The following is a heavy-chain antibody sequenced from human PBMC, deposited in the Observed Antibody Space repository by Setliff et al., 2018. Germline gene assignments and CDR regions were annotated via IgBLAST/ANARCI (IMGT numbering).Heavy chain of an antibody. V-gene: IGHV1-18*01. J-gene: IGHJ4*02. D-gene: IGHD2-8*01. CDR1: GYTLSNSI. CDR2: ISAYNGKT. CDR3: LRLVRYCTKIACQATSGDEV. Sequence: ASVTVSCKASGYTLSNSILSWVRQAPGQGLEWMGWISAYNGKTYFAQKSQDRITLTTDTSTNTGYLELRGLRSDDTAVYYCLRLVRYCTKIACQATSGDEVWGLGTLVTVSS.